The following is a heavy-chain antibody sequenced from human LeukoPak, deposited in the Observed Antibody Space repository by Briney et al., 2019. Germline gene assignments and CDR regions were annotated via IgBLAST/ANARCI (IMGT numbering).Heavy chain of an antibody. D-gene: IGHD3-10*01. Sequence: GESLKISCKCSGYSFTSYWISWVRQMPGEGLEWMGMIDPGDSYTNYSPSFEGHVTISADKTISTAYLQWSSLKASDTALYYCARHFNELGGYYSVPSGFWGQGTLVTVSS. CDR3: ARHFNELGGYYSVPSGF. V-gene: IGHV5-10-1*01. CDR1: GYSFTSYW. CDR2: IDPGDSYT. J-gene: IGHJ4*02.